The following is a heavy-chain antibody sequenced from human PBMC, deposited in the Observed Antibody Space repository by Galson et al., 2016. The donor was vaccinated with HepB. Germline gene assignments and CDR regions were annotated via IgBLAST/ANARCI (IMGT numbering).Heavy chain of an antibody. CDR1: GFSFTNYW. J-gene: IGHJ6*02. Sequence: QSGAEVKKPGESLKISCKGSGFSFTNYWIGWVRQMPGKGLEWMGIIYPDDSDTRYSPSFQGQVTISADKSISTAYLQWSSLKASDTAMYYCATLYWNADDYNGMYVWGQGTTVTVSS. D-gene: IGHD1-1*01. CDR3: ATLYWNADDYNGMYV. V-gene: IGHV5-51*03. CDR2: IYPDDSDT.